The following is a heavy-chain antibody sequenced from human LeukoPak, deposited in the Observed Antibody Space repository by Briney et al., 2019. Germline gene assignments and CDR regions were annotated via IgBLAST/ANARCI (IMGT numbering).Heavy chain of an antibody. Sequence: SETLSLTCAVYGGSFSGYYWSWIRQPPGRGLEWIGEINHSGSTNYNPSLKSRVTISVDTSKNQFSLKLSSVTAADTAVYYCASIRGYSYGRLDYWGQGTLVTVSS. J-gene: IGHJ4*02. CDR3: ASIRGYSYGRLDY. V-gene: IGHV4-34*01. CDR1: GGSFSGYY. CDR2: INHSGST. D-gene: IGHD5-18*01.